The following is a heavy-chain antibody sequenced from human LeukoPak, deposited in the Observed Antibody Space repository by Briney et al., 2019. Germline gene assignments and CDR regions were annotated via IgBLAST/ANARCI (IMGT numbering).Heavy chain of an antibody. CDR1: GFTFDDYA. J-gene: IGHJ4*02. Sequence: PGRSLRLSRAASGFTFDDYAMHWVRQAPGKGLEWVSGISWNSGSIGYADSVKGRFTISRGNAKNSLYLQMNSLRAEDMALYYCAKAISLTATAPLDYWGQGTLVTVSS. CDR2: ISWNSGSI. D-gene: IGHD3-16*01. V-gene: IGHV3-9*03. CDR3: AKAISLTATAPLDY.